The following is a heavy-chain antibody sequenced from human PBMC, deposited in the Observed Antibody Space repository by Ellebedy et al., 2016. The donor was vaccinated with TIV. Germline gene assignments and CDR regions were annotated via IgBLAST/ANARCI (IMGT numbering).Heavy chain of an antibody. D-gene: IGHD6-19*01. CDR3: AKAKADFSSGWSFDY. Sequence: GESLKISXAASGFTFSSYAMSWVRQAPGKGLEWVSAISGSGGSTYYADSVKGRFTISRDNSKNTLYLQMNSLRAEDTAVYYCAKAKADFSSGWSFDYWGQGTLVTVSS. V-gene: IGHV3-23*01. CDR1: GFTFSSYA. J-gene: IGHJ4*02. CDR2: ISGSGGST.